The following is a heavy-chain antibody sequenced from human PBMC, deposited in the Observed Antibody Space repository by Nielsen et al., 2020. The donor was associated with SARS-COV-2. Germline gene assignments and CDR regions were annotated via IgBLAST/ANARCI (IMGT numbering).Heavy chain of an antibody. D-gene: IGHD6-6*01. J-gene: IGHJ4*02. V-gene: IGHV1-69*04. CDR3: ARDDWDSSSSSVGY. CDR2: IIPILGIA. CDR1: GGTFSSYA. Sequence: SVKVSCKASGGTFSSYAISWVRQAPGQGLEWMGRIIPILGIANYAQKFQGRVTITADKSTSTAYMELSSLRSEDTAVYYCARDDWDSSSSSVGYWGQGTLVTVSS.